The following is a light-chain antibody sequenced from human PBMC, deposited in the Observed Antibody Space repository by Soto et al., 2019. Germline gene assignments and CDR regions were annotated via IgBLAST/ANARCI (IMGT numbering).Light chain of an antibody. V-gene: IGLV1-40*01. Sequence: QPVLTQPPSVSGAPGQRVTISCTGSSSNIGAGYDVHWYQQLPGTAPKLLIYGNSNRPSGVPDRFSGSKSGTSASLAITGLQAEDEADYYCQSYDSSLIGSWVFGGGTKLTVL. J-gene: IGLJ3*02. CDR2: GNS. CDR3: QSYDSSLIGSWV. CDR1: SSNIGAGYD.